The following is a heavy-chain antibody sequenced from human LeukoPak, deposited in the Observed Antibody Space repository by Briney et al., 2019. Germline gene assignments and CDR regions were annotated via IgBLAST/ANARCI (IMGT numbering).Heavy chain of an antibody. J-gene: IGHJ5*02. V-gene: IGHV2-70*01. D-gene: IGHD3-10*01. CDR3: AHIEARGNNWFDP. CDR1: GFSLSSSGTC. CDR2: IDWNDDK. Sequence: SGPALVKPTQTLTLTCTFSGFSLSSSGTCVGWIRQPPGKALEWLALIDWNDDKYYSTSLKTRLTISKDTSKKQVVLTLTNMDPVDTATYYCAHIEARGNNWFDPWGQGTLVTVSS.